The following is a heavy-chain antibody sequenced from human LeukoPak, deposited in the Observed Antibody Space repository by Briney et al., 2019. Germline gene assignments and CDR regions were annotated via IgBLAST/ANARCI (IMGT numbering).Heavy chain of an antibody. CDR3: TTLGYSYASY. CDR1: GFTFSDYW. D-gene: IGHD5-18*01. J-gene: IGHJ4*02. CDR2: IKNKVDGETT. V-gene: IGHV3-15*01. Sequence: PGGSLRLSCAASGFTFSDYWMSWVRQAPGKGLEWVGRIKNKVDGETTDYAAPVKGRFTISRDDSKNTLYLQMNSLNTEDTAVYYCTTLGYSYASYWGQGTLVTVSS.